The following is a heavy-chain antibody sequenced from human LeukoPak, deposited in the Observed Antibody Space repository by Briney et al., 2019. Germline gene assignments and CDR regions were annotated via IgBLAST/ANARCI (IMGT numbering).Heavy chain of an antibody. CDR2: ISANGGSA. CDR1: GFTFSNDA. Sequence: GRSLRLSCAASGFTFSNDATTWVGQAPGKGLEWVSAISANGGSAYYANSVTGRFTISRDKSKNTMYLQMNSLRAEETPVYYCAKASVGQWLIYYFDYWGQGTLVTVSS. J-gene: IGHJ4*02. D-gene: IGHD3-22*01. CDR3: AKASVGQWLIYYFDY. V-gene: IGHV3-23*01.